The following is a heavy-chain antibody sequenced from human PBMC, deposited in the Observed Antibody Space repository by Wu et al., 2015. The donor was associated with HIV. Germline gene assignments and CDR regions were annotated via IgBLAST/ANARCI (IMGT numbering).Heavy chain of an antibody. D-gene: IGHD6-19*01. CDR3: ARGDSSGWYSFDS. J-gene: IGHJ4*02. CDR1: GDTSRNYV. V-gene: IGHV1-69*13. Sequence: QVHLAQSGAEVKKPGSSVKISCKASGDTSRNYVFSWVRQAPGQGLEWMGRFSPVFAHPTYAQKFQGKITITADELTRTTYVEVYSLTSEDTAVYYCARGDSSGWYSFDSWGQGTLVIVSS. CDR2: FSPVFAHP.